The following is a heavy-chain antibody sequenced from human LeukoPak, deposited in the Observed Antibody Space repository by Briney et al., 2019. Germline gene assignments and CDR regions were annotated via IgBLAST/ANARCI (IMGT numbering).Heavy chain of an antibody. CDR1: GFTVSSNY. V-gene: IGHV3-66*01. CDR3: ARASKRMCGGDCSSIFDY. J-gene: IGHJ4*02. CDR2: IYSGGST. D-gene: IGHD2-21*02. Sequence: GGSLRLSCAASGFTVSSNYMSWVRQAPGKGLEWVSVIYSGGSTYYADSLKGRFTISRDNSKNTLYLQMNSLRAEDTAVYYCARASKRMCGGDCSSIFDYWGQGTLVTVSS.